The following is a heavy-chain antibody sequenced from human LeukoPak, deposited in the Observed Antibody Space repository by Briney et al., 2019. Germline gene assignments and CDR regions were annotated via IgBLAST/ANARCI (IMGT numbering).Heavy chain of an antibody. CDR2: ISYDGSNK. CDR3: AREHFWNYGGVTDY. J-gene: IGHJ4*02. V-gene: IGHV3-30*04. Sequence: GGSLRLSCAASGFTFSSYAMHWVRQAPGKGLEWVAVISYDGSNKYYADSVKGRFTIPRDNSKNTLYLQMNSLRAEDTAVYYCAREHFWNYGGVTDYWGQGTLVTVSS. CDR1: GFTFSSYA. D-gene: IGHD1-7*01.